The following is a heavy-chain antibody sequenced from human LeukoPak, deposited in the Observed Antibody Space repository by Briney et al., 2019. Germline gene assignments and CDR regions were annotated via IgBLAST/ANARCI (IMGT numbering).Heavy chain of an antibody. Sequence: GGSLRLSCAASGFTFSNYAMSWVRQAPGKGLEWVSVIYSGGSTYYADSVKGRFTISRDNSKNTLYLQMNSLRAEDTAVYYCARESYMIVDYWGQGTLVTVSS. CDR2: IYSGGST. J-gene: IGHJ4*02. CDR1: GFTFSNYA. V-gene: IGHV3-53*01. D-gene: IGHD3-22*01. CDR3: ARESYMIVDY.